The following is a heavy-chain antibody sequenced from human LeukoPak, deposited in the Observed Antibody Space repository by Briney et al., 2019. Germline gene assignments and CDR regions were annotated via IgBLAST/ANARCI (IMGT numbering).Heavy chain of an antibody. D-gene: IGHD3-22*01. CDR2: ISAYNGNT. CDR1: GYTFTSYG. V-gene: IGHV1-18*01. J-gene: IGHJ4*02. Sequence: ASVKVSCKASGYTFTSYGISWVRQAPGQGLEWMGWISAYNGNTNYAQKLQGRVTMTTDTSTSTAYMELRSLRSDDTAVYYCARTRGHTYYYDSSGYQLFDYWGQGTLVTVSS. CDR3: ARTRGHTYYYDSSGYQLFDY.